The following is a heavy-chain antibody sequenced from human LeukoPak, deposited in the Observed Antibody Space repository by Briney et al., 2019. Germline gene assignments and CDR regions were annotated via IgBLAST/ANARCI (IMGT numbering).Heavy chain of an antibody. CDR1: GFTVTDHY. D-gene: IGHD3-16*01. V-gene: IGHV3-66*01. CDR2: MYTGGGT. Sequence: GGSLRLSCAASGFTVTDHYMSWVRQAPGKGLEWVSAMYTGGGTYYADSVKGRFTISRDNYNNILFLQMNSLRPVDTAVYYCARDRPFGGVGDFDYWGRGTLVTVSS. CDR3: ARDRPFGGVGDFDY. J-gene: IGHJ4*02.